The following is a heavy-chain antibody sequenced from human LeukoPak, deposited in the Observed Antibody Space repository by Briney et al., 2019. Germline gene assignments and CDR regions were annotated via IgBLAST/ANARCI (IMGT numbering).Heavy chain of an antibody. D-gene: IGHD3-10*01. CDR1: GYTFTGYY. CDR3: ARDLSPYYGSGSWDY. V-gene: IGHV1-2*02. J-gene: IGHJ4*02. Sequence: ASVKVSCKASGYTFTGYYMHCVRQAPGQGLEWMGWINPNSGGTNYAQKFQGRVTMTRDTSISTAYMELSRLRSDDTAVYYCARDLSPYYGSGSWDYWGQGTLVTVSS. CDR2: INPNSGGT.